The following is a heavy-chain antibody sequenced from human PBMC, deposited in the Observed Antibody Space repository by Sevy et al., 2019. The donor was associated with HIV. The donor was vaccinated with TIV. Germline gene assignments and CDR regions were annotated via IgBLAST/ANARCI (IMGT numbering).Heavy chain of an antibody. Sequence: GESLKISCAASGFTFSSYSMNWVRQAPGKGLEWVSYISSSSSTIYYADSVKGRLTISRDNAKNSLYLQMNSLRDEDTAVYYCARDRGVGGVGATIDYWGQGTLVTVSS. D-gene: IGHD1-26*01. V-gene: IGHV3-48*02. CDR1: GFTFSSYS. CDR2: ISSSSSTI. CDR3: ARDRGVGGVGATIDY. J-gene: IGHJ4*02.